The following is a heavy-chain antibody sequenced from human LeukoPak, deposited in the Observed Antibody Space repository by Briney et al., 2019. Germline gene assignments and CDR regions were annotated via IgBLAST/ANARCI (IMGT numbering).Heavy chain of an antibody. D-gene: IGHD1/OR15-1a*01. V-gene: IGHV3-11*04. CDR1: GFTFSDYY. CDR3: AREKEQAATAYIDY. J-gene: IGHJ4*02. CDR2: ISSSGSTI. Sequence: GGSLRLSCAASGFTFSDYYMSWIRQAPGKGLEWVSYISSSGSTIYYADSVKGRFTISRDNAKNSLYLQMNSLRAEDTAVYYCAREKEQAATAYIDYWGQGTLVTVSS.